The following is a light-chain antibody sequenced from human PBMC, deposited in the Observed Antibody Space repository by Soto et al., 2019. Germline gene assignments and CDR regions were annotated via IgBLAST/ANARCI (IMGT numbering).Light chain of an antibody. CDR1: SSDVWSYNL. CDR3: CSYAGSYTYV. Sequence: QSVLTQPASVPGSPGQSITISCTGTSSDVWSYNLVSWYQQHPGKAPKLMIYEGSKRPSGVSNRFSGSKSGNTASLTISGLQAEDEADYYCCSYAGSYTYVFGTGTKVTVL. V-gene: IGLV2-23*01. J-gene: IGLJ1*01. CDR2: EGS.